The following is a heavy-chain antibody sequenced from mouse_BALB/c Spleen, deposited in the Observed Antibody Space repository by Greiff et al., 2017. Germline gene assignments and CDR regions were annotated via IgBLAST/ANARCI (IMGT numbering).Heavy chain of an antibody. Sequence: VQLQQPGAELVKPGASVKLSCKASGYTFTSYWMHWVKQRPGQGLEWIGEINPSNGRTNYNEKFKSKATLTVDKSSSTAYMQLSSLTSEDSAVYYCARSLDYDYFDYWGQGTTLTVSS. J-gene: IGHJ2*01. V-gene: IGHV1S81*02. CDR2: INPSNGRT. D-gene: IGHD2-4*01. CDR3: ARSLDYDYFDY. CDR1: GYTFTSYW.